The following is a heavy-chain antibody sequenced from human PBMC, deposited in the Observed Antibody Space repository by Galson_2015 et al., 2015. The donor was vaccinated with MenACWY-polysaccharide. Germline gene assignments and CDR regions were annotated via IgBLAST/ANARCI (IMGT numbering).Heavy chain of an antibody. V-gene: IGHV2-70*04. J-gene: IGHJ5*02. CDR2: IDWNDDK. CDR1: GFSLSTSGMR. CDR3: ARLQGDYNSNWFDP. D-gene: IGHD4-17*01. Sequence: PALVKPTQTLTLTCTFSGFSLSTSGMRVSWIRQPPGKALEWLARIDWNDDKFYSTSLKTRLTISKDTSKNQVVLTMTNMDPVNTGTYYCARLQGDYNSNWFDPWGQGTLVTVSS.